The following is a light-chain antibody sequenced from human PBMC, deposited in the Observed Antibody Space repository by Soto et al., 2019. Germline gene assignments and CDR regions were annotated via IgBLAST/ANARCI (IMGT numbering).Light chain of an antibody. Sequence: DIEMTQSPDSLAVSLGERATVNCKSSQSIFYSPSDRNYLAWYQQKPGQPPKLLINWASTRASGVPDRFSGSGSGTEFTLTISSLQAEDAAVYYCQQYYTTPLTFGGGTKVEIK. CDR2: WAS. CDR1: QSIFYSPSDRNY. CDR3: QQYYTTPLT. J-gene: IGKJ4*01. V-gene: IGKV4-1*01.